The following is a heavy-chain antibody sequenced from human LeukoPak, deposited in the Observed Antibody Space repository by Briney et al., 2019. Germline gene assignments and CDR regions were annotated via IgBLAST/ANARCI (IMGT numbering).Heavy chain of an antibody. V-gene: IGHV1-18*01. Sequence: ASVKVSCKASGYTSTSYGISWVRQAPGQGLEWMGWISPYNGNTNYAQKLQGRVTMTADTSTSTAYMDLRSLSSDDTAVYYCARDGSSSWYAYWGQGTLVTVSS. D-gene: IGHD6-13*01. J-gene: IGHJ4*02. CDR2: ISPYNGNT. CDR1: GYTSTSYG. CDR3: ARDGSSSWYAY.